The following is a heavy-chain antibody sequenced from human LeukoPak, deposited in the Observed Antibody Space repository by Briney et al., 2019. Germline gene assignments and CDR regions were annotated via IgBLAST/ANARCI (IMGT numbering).Heavy chain of an antibody. Sequence: GGSLRLSCAASGFDFSTYGMHWVRQAPGKGLEWVAFIRYDEITKYYSDSVKGRFTISRDNSQNTLYLQMNSLRPEDTAVYYCTKGGSYSYFDHWGQGTLVTVSS. V-gene: IGHV3-30*02. CDR1: GFDFSTYG. D-gene: IGHD1-26*01. CDR3: TKGGSYSYFDH. CDR2: IRYDEITK. J-gene: IGHJ4*02.